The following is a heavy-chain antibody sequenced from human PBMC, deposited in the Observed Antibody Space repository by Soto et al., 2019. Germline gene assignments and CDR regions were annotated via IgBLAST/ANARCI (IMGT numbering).Heavy chain of an antibody. CDR1: GYSFTSYW. J-gene: IGHJ6*02. CDR2: IDPSDSYT. Sequence: PGESLKISCKGSGYSFTSYWISWVRQMPGKGPEWIGTIDPSDSYTNYSPSFQGHVTISADKSISTAYLQWSRLRSDDTAVYDCAGVERVYYGMDVRGQGTTVTVAS. CDR3: AGVERVYYGMDV. V-gene: IGHV5-10-1*01.